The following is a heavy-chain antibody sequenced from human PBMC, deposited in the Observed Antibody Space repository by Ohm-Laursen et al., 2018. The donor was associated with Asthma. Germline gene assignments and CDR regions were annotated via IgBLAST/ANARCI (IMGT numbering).Heavy chain of an antibody. J-gene: IGHJ4*02. Sequence: SLRLSCAASGFTFSSYSMNLVRQAPGKGLEWVSYISSSSSTIYYADSVKGRFTISRDNAKNSLYLQMNSLRAEDTAVYYCARDYRTVTPGGWGQGTRVTVSS. CDR3: ARDYRTVTPGG. V-gene: IGHV3-48*01. D-gene: IGHD4-17*01. CDR2: ISSSSSTI. CDR1: GFTFSSYS.